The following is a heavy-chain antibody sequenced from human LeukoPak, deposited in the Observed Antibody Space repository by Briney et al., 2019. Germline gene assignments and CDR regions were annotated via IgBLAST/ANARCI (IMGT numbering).Heavy chain of an antibody. Sequence: GGSLRLSCAASGFTFSSYAMSWVRQAPGKGLEWVSAISGSGGSTYYADSVKGRFTISRDNSKNTLYLQMNSLRAEDTAVYYCAKTPRLDGLVEDAFDIWGQGTMVTVSS. D-gene: IGHD6-19*01. CDR2: ISGSGGST. V-gene: IGHV3-23*01. CDR1: GFTFSSYA. J-gene: IGHJ3*02. CDR3: AKTPRLDGLVEDAFDI.